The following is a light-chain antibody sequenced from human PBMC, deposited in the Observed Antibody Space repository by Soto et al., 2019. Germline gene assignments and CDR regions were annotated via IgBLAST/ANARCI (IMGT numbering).Light chain of an antibody. CDR3: QQFNNWPPWT. CDR2: GAS. J-gene: IGKJ1*01. Sequence: VRTQEPATLSVSAGDSATLSCTASQNVGNNLVWYQQKPGQAPRLLIYGASTRAAGSPDRFSGSGSGTEFTLTISGLQSDDFAVYYCQQFNNWPPWTFGQGTKVDIK. CDR1: QNVGNN. V-gene: IGKV3-15*01.